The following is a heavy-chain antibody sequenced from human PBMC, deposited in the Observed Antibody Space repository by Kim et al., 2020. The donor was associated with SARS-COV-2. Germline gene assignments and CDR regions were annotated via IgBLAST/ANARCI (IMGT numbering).Heavy chain of an antibody. Sequence: SETLSLTCTVSGGSISSGGYYWSWIRQHPGKGLEWIGYIYYSGSTYYNPSLKSRVNISVDTSKNQCSRKLSSVTAADTAVYYCARGHSSSWYIARPFDYWGQGTLVTVSS. D-gene: IGHD6-13*01. J-gene: IGHJ4*02. V-gene: IGHV4-31*03. CDR1: GGSISSGGYY. CDR3: ARGHSSSWYIARPFDY. CDR2: IYYSGST.